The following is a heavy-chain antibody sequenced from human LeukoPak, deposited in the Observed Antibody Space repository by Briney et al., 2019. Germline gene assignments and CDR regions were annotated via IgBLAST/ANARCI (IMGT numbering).Heavy chain of an antibody. V-gene: IGHV1-18*01. J-gene: IGHJ4*02. CDR2: ISAYNGNP. CDR1: GGTFSSYA. Sequence: ASVKVSCKASGGTFSSYAISWVRQAPGQGLEWMGWISAYNGNPIYAQKLQGRVTLTTDTSTSTAYMELSSLRSDDTAVYYCARDDNYGIFVNVDYWGQGTLVTVSS. D-gene: IGHD4-11*01. CDR3: ARDDNYGIFVNVDY.